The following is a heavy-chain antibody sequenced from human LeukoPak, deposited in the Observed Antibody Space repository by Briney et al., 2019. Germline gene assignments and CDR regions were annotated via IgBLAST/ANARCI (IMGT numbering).Heavy chain of an antibody. CDR1: GYTFTSYY. Sequence: ASVKVSCKASGYTFTSYYMHWVRQAPGRGLEWMGIINPSGGSTSYAQKFQGRVTMTRDTSTSTVYMELSSLRSEDTAVYYCARAKGDYDILTGYFPYYFDYWGQGTLVTVSS. V-gene: IGHV1-46*01. J-gene: IGHJ4*02. CDR2: INPSGGST. CDR3: ARAKGDYDILTGYFPYYFDY. D-gene: IGHD3-9*01.